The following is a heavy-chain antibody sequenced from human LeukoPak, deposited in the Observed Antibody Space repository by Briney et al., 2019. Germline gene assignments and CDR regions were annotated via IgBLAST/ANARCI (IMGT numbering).Heavy chain of an antibody. J-gene: IGHJ4*02. Sequence: SETLSLTCAVYGGSFSGYYWSWIRQPPGKGLEWIGEINHSGSTNYNPSLKSRVTISVDTSKDQFSLKLSSVTAADTAVYYCARVNVGYNYTGDYWGQGTLVTVSS. CDR3: ARVNVGYNYTGDY. D-gene: IGHD5-24*01. CDR1: GGSFSGYY. CDR2: INHSGST. V-gene: IGHV4-34*01.